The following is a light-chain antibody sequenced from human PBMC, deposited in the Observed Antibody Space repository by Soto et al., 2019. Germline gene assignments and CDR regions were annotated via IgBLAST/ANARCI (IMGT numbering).Light chain of an antibody. Sequence: QSALTQPASVSGSPGQSITISCTGTSSDVGSYNFVSWYQQHPGKAPKLIIYEGSKRPSGVSNRFSGSKSGNTASLRISGLQAEDEADYYCCSHAGSSTLYVFGSGTKVTVL. V-gene: IGLV2-23*01. J-gene: IGLJ1*01. CDR3: CSHAGSSTLYV. CDR2: EGS. CDR1: SSDVGSYNF.